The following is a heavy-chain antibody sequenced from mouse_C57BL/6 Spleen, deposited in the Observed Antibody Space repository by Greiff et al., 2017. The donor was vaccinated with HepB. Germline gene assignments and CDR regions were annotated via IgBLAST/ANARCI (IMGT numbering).Heavy chain of an antibody. D-gene: IGHD2-2*01. CDR2: INPDSSTI. CDR3: ASPYYGYDWGYFDV. Sequence: EASGVDFSRYWMSWVRRAPGKGLEWIGEINPDSSTINYAPSLKDKFIISRDNAKNTLYLQMSKVRSEDTALYYCASPYYGYDWGYFDVWGTGTTVTVSS. V-gene: IGHV4-1*01. J-gene: IGHJ1*03. CDR1: GVDFSRYW.